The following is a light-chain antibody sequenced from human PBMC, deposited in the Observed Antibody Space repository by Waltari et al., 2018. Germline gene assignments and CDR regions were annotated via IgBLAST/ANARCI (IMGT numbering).Light chain of an antibody. J-gene: IGLJ3*02. CDR3: QTTDSSGAWA. CDR1: ALSRQY. V-gene: IGLV3-25*03. Sequence: SHELTQPPSVSVSPGQTARITCSGDALSRQYASWYQQKAGQAPVAVICKDSERPSGIPERFSGSTSGTTVTLTISGVQAEDEADYHCQTTDSSGAWAFGGGTKLTVL. CDR2: KDS.